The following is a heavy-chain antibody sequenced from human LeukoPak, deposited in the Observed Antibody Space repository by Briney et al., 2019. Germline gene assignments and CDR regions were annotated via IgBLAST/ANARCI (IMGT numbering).Heavy chain of an antibody. CDR2: FDPEDAET. V-gene: IGHV1-24*01. D-gene: IGHD5-18*01. Sequence: ASVKVSCKVSGYTLTELSMHWVRQAPGKGLEWMGGFDPEDAETIYAQKFQGRVTMTEDTSTDTAYMELSSLRFEDTAVYYCATGVTHYAFDIWGQGTMVTVSS. J-gene: IGHJ3*02. CDR3: ATGVTHYAFDI. CDR1: GYTLTELS.